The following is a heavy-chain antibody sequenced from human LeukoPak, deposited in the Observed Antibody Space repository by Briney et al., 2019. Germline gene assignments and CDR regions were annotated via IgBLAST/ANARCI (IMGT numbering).Heavy chain of an antibody. CDR1: GFTFSNYW. J-gene: IGHJ4*02. D-gene: IGHD5-12*01. V-gene: IGHV3-7*01. Sequence: GGSLRLSCAASGFTFSNYWMTWVRQAPGKGLEWVAHINQDGSEEHYMDSVKARFTISRDNAKNSLSLQMNSLRAEDTAVYYCVRDGGVSGYDLLDYWGQGTLVTASS. CDR3: VRDGGVSGYDLLDY. CDR2: INQDGSEE.